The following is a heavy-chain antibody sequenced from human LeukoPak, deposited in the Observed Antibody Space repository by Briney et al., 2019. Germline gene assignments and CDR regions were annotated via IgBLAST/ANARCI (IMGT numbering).Heavy chain of an antibody. CDR2: IKSKTDGGTT. V-gene: IGHV3-15*01. D-gene: IGHD2-15*01. CDR3: TTDRERYCSGGSCYVAEYFQH. CDR1: GFTFSNAW. J-gene: IGHJ1*01. Sequence: PGGSLRLSCAASGFTFSNAWMSWVRQAPGKGLEWVGRIKSKTDGGTTDYAAPVKGRFTISRDDSKNTLYLQMNSLKTEDTAVYYCTTDRERYCSGGSCYVAEYFQHWGQGTLVTVSS.